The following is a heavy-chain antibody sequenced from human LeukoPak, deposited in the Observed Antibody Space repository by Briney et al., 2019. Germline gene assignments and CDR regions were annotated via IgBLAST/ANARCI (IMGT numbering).Heavy chain of an antibody. D-gene: IGHD2-2*01. Sequence: KPGGSLRLSCAASGFTFSDYYMSWIRQAPGKRLEWVSYISSSGSTIYYADSVKGRFTISRDNAKNSLYLQMNSLRAEDTAVYYCARVGCSSTSCYEFDYWGQGTLVTVSS. CDR1: GFTFSDYY. CDR3: ARVGCSSTSCYEFDY. J-gene: IGHJ4*02. V-gene: IGHV3-11*04. CDR2: ISSSGSTI.